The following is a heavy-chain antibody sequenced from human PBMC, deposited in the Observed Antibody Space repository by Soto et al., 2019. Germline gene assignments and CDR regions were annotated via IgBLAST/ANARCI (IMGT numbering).Heavy chain of an antibody. CDR1: GFTFSSYG. V-gene: IGHV3-30*18. D-gene: IGHD5-18*01. Sequence: PGGSLRLSCAASGFTFSSYGMHWVRQAPGKGLEWVAVISYDGSNKYYADSVKGRFTISRDNSKNTLYLQMNSLRAEDTAVYYCAKMALWLHSPFDYWGQGTLVTVSS. CDR3: AKMALWLHSPFDY. J-gene: IGHJ4*02. CDR2: ISYDGSNK.